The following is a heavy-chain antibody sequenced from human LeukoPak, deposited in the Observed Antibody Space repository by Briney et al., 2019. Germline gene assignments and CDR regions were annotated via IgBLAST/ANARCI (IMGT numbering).Heavy chain of an antibody. Sequence: PGGSLRLSCKASGFTFSSYGMQWVRQAPGKGLEWVACIRYDENTKYYADSVKGRFNVSRDNSENTLFLQMNSLRTEDTAVYYCAKENTRDGYCHFHYWGQGTLVTVSS. CDR3: AKENTRDGYCHFHY. J-gene: IGHJ4*02. CDR2: IRYDENTK. CDR1: GFTFSSYG. D-gene: IGHD3-22*01. V-gene: IGHV3-30*02.